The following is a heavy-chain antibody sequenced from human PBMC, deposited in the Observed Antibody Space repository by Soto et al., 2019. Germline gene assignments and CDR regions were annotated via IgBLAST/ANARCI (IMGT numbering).Heavy chain of an antibody. Sequence: QVQLVETGGGVVQPGRSLRLSCAASRFTFSRSAMHWVRQAPGKGLEWVAVISHDENNKDYADSVKGRFTISRDNSKNTMSLQMNSLRADDTAVYYCARGLDKSAGGAFDIGGQGTMVTVSS. V-gene: IGHV3-33*01. D-gene: IGHD3-16*01. CDR2: ISHDENNK. CDR1: RFTFSRSA. J-gene: IGHJ3*02. CDR3: ARGLDKSAGGAFDI.